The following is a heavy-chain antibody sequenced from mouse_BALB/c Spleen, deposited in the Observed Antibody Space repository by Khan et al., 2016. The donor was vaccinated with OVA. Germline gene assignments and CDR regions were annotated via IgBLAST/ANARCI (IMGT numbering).Heavy chain of an antibody. V-gene: IGHV3-2*02. D-gene: IGHD1-1*01. CDR3: ARKNYYGYAMDY. CDR2: ISYGGST. Sequence: EVKLLESGPGLVKPSQSLSLTCTVTGYSITSDYAWDWIRQFPGNKLEWIGHISYGGSTGYNPSLKSRISITRDTSKNQFFLQLNSVTTEDTATYYCARKNYYGYAMDYWGQGTSVTVSS. CDR1: GYSITSDYA. J-gene: IGHJ4*01.